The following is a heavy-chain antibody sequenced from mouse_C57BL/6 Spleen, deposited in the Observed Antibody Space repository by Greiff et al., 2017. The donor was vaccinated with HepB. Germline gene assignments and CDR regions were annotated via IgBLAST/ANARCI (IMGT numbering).Heavy chain of an antibody. CDR2: ISYDGSN. CDR1: GYSITSGYY. D-gene: IGHD2-4*01. V-gene: IGHV3-6*01. Sequence: EVQLQESGPGLVKPSQSLSLTCSVTGYSITSGYYWNWIRQFPGNKLEWMGYISYDGSNNYNPSLKNRISITRDTSKNQFFLKLNSVTTEDTATYYCARKGDYDAGAYFDYWGQGTTLTVSS. J-gene: IGHJ2*01. CDR3: ARKGDYDAGAYFDY.